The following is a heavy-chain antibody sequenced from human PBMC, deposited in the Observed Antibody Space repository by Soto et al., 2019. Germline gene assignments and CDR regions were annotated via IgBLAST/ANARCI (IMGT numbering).Heavy chain of an antibody. CDR2: IDPSDSQT. CDR3: ARQRYDSDTGPNFQYYFDS. CDR1: GYSFAGYW. V-gene: IGHV5-10-1*01. D-gene: IGHD3-22*01. J-gene: IGHJ4*02. Sequence: GETLKISCKGSGYSFAGYWITWVRQKPGKGLEWMGRIDPSDSQTYYSPSFRGHVTISATKSITTVFLQWSSLRASDTAMYYCARQRYDSDTGPNFQYYFDSWGQGTPVTVSS.